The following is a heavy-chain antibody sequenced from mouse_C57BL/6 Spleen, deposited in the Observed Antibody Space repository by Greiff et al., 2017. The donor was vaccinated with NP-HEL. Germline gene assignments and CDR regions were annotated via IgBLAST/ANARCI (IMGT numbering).Heavy chain of an antibody. CDR1: GFTFTDYY. Sequence: EVMLVESGGGLVQPGGSLSLSCAASGFTFTDYYMSWVRQPPGKALEWLGFIRNKANGYTTEYSASVKGRFTISRDNSQSILYLQMNALRAEDSATYYCAMGYDYEGYWGQGTLVTVSA. D-gene: IGHD2-4*01. J-gene: IGHJ3*01. V-gene: IGHV7-3*01. CDR2: IRNKANGYTT. CDR3: AMGYDYEGY.